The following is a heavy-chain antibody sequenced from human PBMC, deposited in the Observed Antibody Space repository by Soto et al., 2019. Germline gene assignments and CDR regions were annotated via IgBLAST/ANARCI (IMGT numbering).Heavy chain of an antibody. CDR3: AGTTDFALHAFDI. D-gene: IGHD1-1*01. Sequence: SETLSLTCTVSGGSISSCDYYWSWIRQPPGKGLEWIGYIYYSGSTYYNPSLKSRVTISVDTSKNQFSLKLSSVTAADTAVYYCAGTTDFALHAFDIWGKGTMVTVSS. CDR1: GGSISSCDYY. CDR2: IYYSGST. J-gene: IGHJ3*02. V-gene: IGHV4-30-4*01.